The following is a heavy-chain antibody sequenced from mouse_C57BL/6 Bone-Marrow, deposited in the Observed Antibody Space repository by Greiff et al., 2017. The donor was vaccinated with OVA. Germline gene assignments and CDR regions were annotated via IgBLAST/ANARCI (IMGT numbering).Heavy chain of an antibody. CDR2: IHPNSGST. CDR1: GYTFTSYW. V-gene: IGHV1-64*01. D-gene: IGHD1-1*01. CDR3: ARSMTTVPRYCDV. J-gene: IGHJ1*03. Sequence: QVQLKQPGAELVKPGASVKLSCQASGYTFTSYWMHWVKQRPGQGLEWIGMIHPNSGSTNYNEKFKSKATLTVDKDSSTAYKQLSSLTTEDYAVYYWARSMTTVPRYCDVWGTGTTVTVSS.